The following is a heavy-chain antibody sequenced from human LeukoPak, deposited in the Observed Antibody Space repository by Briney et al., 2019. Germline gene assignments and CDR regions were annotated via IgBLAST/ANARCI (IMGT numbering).Heavy chain of an antibody. CDR2: ISGSGGST. CDR1: GFTFSSYA. J-gene: IGHJ4*02. D-gene: IGHD6-13*01. CDR3: ARTLEQQLVPGYFDY. Sequence: GGSLRLSCAASGFTFSSYAMSWVRQAPGKGLEWVSAISGSGGSTYYADSVKGRFTISRDNSKNTLYLQMNSLRVEDTAVYYCARTLEQQLVPGYFDYWGQGTLVTVSS. V-gene: IGHV3-23*01.